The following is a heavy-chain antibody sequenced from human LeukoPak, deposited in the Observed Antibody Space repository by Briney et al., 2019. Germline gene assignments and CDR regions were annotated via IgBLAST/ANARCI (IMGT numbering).Heavy chain of an antibody. CDR3: AKVLVVVVAATPGFDY. J-gene: IGHJ4*02. Sequence: GGTLRLSCAASGFTFSSYGMSWVRQAPGKGLEWVSAISGSGGSTSYADSVKGRFTISRDNSKNTLYLQMNSLRAADTAVYYCAKVLVVVVAATPGFDYWGQGTLVTVSS. D-gene: IGHD2-15*01. CDR1: GFTFSSYG. V-gene: IGHV3-23*01. CDR2: ISGSGGST.